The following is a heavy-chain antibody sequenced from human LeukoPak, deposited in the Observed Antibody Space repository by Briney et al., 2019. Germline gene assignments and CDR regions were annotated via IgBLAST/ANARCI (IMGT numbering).Heavy chain of an antibody. J-gene: IGHJ4*02. V-gene: IGHV4-39*07. CDR3: ARGVHHYGSGSAWDFDY. Sequence: SETLSLTCTVSGGSISSSSYYWGWTRQPPGKGLEWIGSIYYSGSTYYNPSLKSRVTISVDTSKNQFSLKLSSVTAADTAVYYCARGVHHYGSGSAWDFDYWGQGTLVTVSS. CDR2: IYYSGST. D-gene: IGHD3-10*01. CDR1: GGSISSSSYY.